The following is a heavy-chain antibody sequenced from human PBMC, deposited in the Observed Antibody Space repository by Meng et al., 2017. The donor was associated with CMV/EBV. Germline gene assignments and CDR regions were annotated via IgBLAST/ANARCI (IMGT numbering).Heavy chain of an antibody. D-gene: IGHD1-1*01. CDR2: ISTYNGNT. Sequence: ASVKVSCKASGYTFTDYGITWVRQAPGQGLEWMGWISTYNGNTNYAQRSQGRVTMTTDTSTNRAYMNLRSMIPDDTAVYYCATDTLNCIFDYGGQGTLVTVSS. V-gene: IGHV1-18*01. CDR1: GYTFTDYG. CDR3: ATDTLNCIFDY. J-gene: IGHJ4*02.